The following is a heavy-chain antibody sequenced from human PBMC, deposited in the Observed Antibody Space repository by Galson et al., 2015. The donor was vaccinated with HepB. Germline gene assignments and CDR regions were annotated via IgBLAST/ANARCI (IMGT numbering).Heavy chain of an antibody. CDR1: GGSLGGYY. J-gene: IGHJ6*02. D-gene: IGHD1-26*01. CDR2: IYFSGSV. V-gene: IGHV4-59*12. Sequence: ETLSLTCTVSGGSLGGYYWSWIRLPPGKGLEWIAYIYFSGSVSYNPSLKNRVTMSVDTSKNQVSLRLSSVTAADTAVYYCARSKVGSRRFYYNGFDVWGQGTTVTVSS. CDR3: ARSKVGSRRFYYNGFDV.